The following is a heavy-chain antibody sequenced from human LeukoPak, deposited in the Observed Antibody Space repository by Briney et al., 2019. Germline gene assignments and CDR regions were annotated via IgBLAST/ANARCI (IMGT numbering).Heavy chain of an antibody. CDR1: GFTFSSYW. CDR3: AREAKYQRLFCYYYYYGMDV. Sequence: GGSLRLSCAASGFTFSSYWMSWVRQAPGKGLEWVANIEQDGSEKYYVDSVKGRFTISRDNAKNSLYLQMNSLRAEDTAVYYCAREAKYQRLFCYYYYYGMDVWGKGTTVTVSS. D-gene: IGHD2-2*01. J-gene: IGHJ6*04. CDR2: IEQDGSEK. V-gene: IGHV3-7*03.